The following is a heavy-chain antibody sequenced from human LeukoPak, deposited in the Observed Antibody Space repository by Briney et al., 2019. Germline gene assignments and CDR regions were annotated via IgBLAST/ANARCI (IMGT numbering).Heavy chain of an antibody. CDR3: ARSFYGFGGYFDY. CDR2: IYYSGST. Sequence: SETLSLTCTVSGGSISSSYYWGWIRQPPGKGLEWIGSIYYSGSTYYNPSLKSRVTISVDTSKNQFSLKLSSVTAADTAVYYCARSFYGFGGYFDYWGQGTLVTVSS. CDR1: GGSISSSYY. J-gene: IGHJ4*02. V-gene: IGHV4-39*01. D-gene: IGHD3-10*01.